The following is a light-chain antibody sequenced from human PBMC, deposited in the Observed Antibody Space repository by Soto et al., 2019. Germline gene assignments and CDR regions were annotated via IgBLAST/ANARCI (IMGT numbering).Light chain of an antibody. Sequence: DIQMTQSPSSLSASLGGRVTLTCRASQSIITSLSWYQQTPGKAPKLLIYSASTLHNGVPSRFSGSGSGTDFTLTISRLQREDFATYYCQQSFTSPLTFGGGAKLEL. V-gene: IGKV1-39*01. CDR3: QQSFTSPLT. CDR2: SAS. CDR1: QSIITS. J-gene: IGKJ4*01.